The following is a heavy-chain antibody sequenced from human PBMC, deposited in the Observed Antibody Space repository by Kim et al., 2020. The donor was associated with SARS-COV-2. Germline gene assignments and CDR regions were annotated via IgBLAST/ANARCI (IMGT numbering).Heavy chain of an antibody. Sequence: GGSLRLSCAASGFTFSSYAMHWVRQAPGKGLEWVAVISYDGSNKYYADSVKGRFTISRDNSKNTLYLQMNSLRAEDTAVYYCARSYNWKSTGLDYWGQGTLVTVSS. J-gene: IGHJ4*02. CDR3: ARSYNWKSTGLDY. CDR1: GFTFSSYA. D-gene: IGHD1-20*01. V-gene: IGHV3-30*04. CDR2: ISYDGSNK.